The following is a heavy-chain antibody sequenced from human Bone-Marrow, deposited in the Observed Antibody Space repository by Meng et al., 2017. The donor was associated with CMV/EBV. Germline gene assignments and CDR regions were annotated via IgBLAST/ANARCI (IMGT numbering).Heavy chain of an antibody. V-gene: IGHV3-21*01. D-gene: IGHD3-16*02. Sequence: GESLKISCAASGFTFSSYSMNWVRQAPGKGLEWVSSISSSSSYIYYADSVKGRFTISRDNAKNSLYLQMNSLRAEDTAVYYCARFYRSSSGFDPWGQGTLVTGSS. CDR2: ISSSSSYI. CDR3: ARFYRSSSGFDP. CDR1: GFTFSSYS. J-gene: IGHJ5*02.